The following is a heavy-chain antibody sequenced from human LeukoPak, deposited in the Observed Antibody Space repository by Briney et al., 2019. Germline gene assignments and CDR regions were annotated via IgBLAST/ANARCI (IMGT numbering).Heavy chain of an antibody. V-gene: IGHV4-39*02. J-gene: IGHJ4*02. CDR3: ARDRIAVAGRSCYFDY. Sequence: SETLSLTCTVSGGSLSSSHYSWGWIRQPPGKGLEWIGSIYSGGSTYYNPSLKSRVTISVDTSKNQFSLKLSSVTAADTAVYYCARDRIAVAGRSCYFDYWGQGTLVTVSS. CDR1: GGSLSSSHYS. CDR2: IYSGGST. D-gene: IGHD6-19*01.